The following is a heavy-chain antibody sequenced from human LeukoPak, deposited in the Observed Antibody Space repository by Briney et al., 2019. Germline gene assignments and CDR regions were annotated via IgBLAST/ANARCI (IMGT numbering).Heavy chain of an antibody. V-gene: IGHV3-23*01. Sequence: PGGSLRLSCAASGFTFSSYAMSWVRQAPGKGLEWVSAISGSGGSTYYADSVKGRFTISRDNSKNTLYLQMNSLRAEDTAVYYCAKDSAYGTKTYRLGDGGDYFDYWGQGTLVTVSS. D-gene: IGHD3-10*01. CDR2: ISGSGGST. J-gene: IGHJ4*02. CDR1: GFTFSSYA. CDR3: AKDSAYGTKTYRLGDGGDYFDY.